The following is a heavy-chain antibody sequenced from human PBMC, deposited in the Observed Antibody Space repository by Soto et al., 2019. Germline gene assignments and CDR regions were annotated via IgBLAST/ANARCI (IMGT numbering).Heavy chain of an antibody. Sequence: ASVKVSCKASGYTFTGYYMHWVRQAPGQGLEWMGWINPNSGGTNYAQKFQGWVTMTRDTSISTAYMELSRLRSDDMAVYYCARGGSAVAGNHNRGYYYGMDVWGQGTTVTV. V-gene: IGHV1-2*04. D-gene: IGHD6-19*01. CDR2: INPNSGGT. CDR3: ARGGSAVAGNHNRGYYYGMDV. CDR1: GYTFTGYY. J-gene: IGHJ6*02.